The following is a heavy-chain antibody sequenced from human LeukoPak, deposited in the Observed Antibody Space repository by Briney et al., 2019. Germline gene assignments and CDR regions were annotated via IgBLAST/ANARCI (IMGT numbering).Heavy chain of an antibody. CDR3: ARTRGVPYGDYLNDF. Sequence: PSETLSLTCTVSGYSISSGYYWGWIRQPPGKGLEWIGSIYHSGSTYYNPSLKSRVTISVDTSKNQFSLKLSSVTAADTAVYYCARTRGVPYGDYLNDFWGQGTLVTVSS. D-gene: IGHD4-17*01. CDR2: IYHSGST. V-gene: IGHV4-38-2*02. CDR1: GYSISSGYY. J-gene: IGHJ4*02.